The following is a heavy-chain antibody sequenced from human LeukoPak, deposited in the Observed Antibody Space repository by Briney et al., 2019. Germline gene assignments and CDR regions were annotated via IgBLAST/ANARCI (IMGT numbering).Heavy chain of an antibody. V-gene: IGHV3-9*01. J-gene: IGHJ4*02. CDR1: GFTFDDYA. CDR3: AKDVALIPTYYFDY. D-gene: IGHD2/OR15-2a*01. CDR2: ISWNSGSI. Sequence: GGSLRLSCAASGFTFDDYAMHWVRQAPGKGLEWVSGISWNSGSIGYADSVKGRFTISRDNAKNSLYLQMNSLRAEDTALYYCAKDVALIPTYYFDYWGQGTLVTVSS.